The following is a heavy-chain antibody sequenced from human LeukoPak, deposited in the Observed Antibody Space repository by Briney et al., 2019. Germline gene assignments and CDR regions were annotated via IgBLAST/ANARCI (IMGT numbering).Heavy chain of an antibody. CDR3: ARDQVPTYYYDSSGYYAHYYYYGMDV. V-gene: IGHV1-69*13. J-gene: IGHJ6*02. D-gene: IGHD3-22*01. Sequence: ASVKVSFTASGGTFSSYAISWVRQAPGQGLEWMGGIIPIFGTANYAQKFQGRVTITADESTSTAYMELSSLRSEDTAVYYCARDQVPTYYYDSSGYYAHYYYYGMDVWGQGTTVTVSS. CDR2: IIPIFGTA. CDR1: GGTFSSYA.